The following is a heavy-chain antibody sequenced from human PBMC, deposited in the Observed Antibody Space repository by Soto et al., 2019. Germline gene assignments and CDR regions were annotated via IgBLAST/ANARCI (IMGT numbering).Heavy chain of an antibody. V-gene: IGHV4-59*01. CDR3: ARHYYDSSGYYPLDY. CDR2: IYYSGST. CDR1: GGSISSYY. Sequence: SETLSLTCTVSGGSISSYYWSWIRQPPGKGLEWIGYIYYSGSTNYNPSLKSRVTISVDTSKNQFSLRLSSVTAADTAVYYCARHYYDSSGYYPLDYWGQGTLVTVSS. D-gene: IGHD3-22*01. J-gene: IGHJ4*02.